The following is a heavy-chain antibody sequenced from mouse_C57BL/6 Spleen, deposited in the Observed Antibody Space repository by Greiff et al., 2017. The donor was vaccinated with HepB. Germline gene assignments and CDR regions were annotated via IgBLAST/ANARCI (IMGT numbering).Heavy chain of an antibody. CDR3: ASRIYYDYEGWFAY. Sequence: VQLQQSGPELVKPGASVKISCTASGYSFTDYNMNWVKQSNGKSLEWIGVINPNYGTTSYNQKFKGKATLTVDQSSSTAYMQLNSLTSEDSAVYYCASRIYYDYEGWFAYWGQGTLVTVSA. CDR2: INPNYGTT. D-gene: IGHD2-4*01. CDR1: GYSFTDYN. J-gene: IGHJ3*01. V-gene: IGHV1-39*01.